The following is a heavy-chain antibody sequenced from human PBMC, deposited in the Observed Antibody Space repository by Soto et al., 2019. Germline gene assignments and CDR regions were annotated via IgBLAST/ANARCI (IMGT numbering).Heavy chain of an antibody. Sequence: QVQLQESGPGLVKPSETLSLTCSVSGGSISGHYWTWIRQSPGQGLEWIGYIFYSGSTNYNPSLTRRVAISVDTSKNQFSLKMSSVTAADTAVYYCARVGSSGWSPDYWGRGTLVTVSS. D-gene: IGHD6-19*01. CDR1: GGSISGHY. V-gene: IGHV4-59*11. CDR3: ARVGSSGWSPDY. J-gene: IGHJ4*02. CDR2: IFYSGST.